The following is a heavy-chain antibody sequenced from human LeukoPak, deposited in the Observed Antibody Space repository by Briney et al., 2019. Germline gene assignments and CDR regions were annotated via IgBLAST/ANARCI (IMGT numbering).Heavy chain of an antibody. Sequence: PGGSLRLSCAASGFTFDDYAMHWVRHAPGKGLEWVSGISWNSGSIGYADSVKGRFTISRDNAKNSLYLQMNSLRAEDTALYYCAKGHDSSGYPGYWGQGTLVTVSS. CDR3: AKGHDSSGYPGY. CDR2: ISWNSGSI. CDR1: GFTFDDYA. J-gene: IGHJ4*02. D-gene: IGHD3-22*01. V-gene: IGHV3-9*01.